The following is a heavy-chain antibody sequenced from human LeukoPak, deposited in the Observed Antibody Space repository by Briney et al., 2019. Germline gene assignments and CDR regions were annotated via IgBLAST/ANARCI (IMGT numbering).Heavy chain of an antibody. Sequence: SETLSLTCTVSGGSISSYYWSWIRPPPGKGLEWIGYIFYSGSTNYNPSLKGRVTISVDTSKNQFSLKLSSVTAADTAVYYCARGSSSWPYAFDIWGQGTMVTVSS. CDR1: GGSISSYY. CDR2: IFYSGST. CDR3: ARGSSSWPYAFDI. D-gene: IGHD6-13*01. J-gene: IGHJ3*02. V-gene: IGHV4-59*01.